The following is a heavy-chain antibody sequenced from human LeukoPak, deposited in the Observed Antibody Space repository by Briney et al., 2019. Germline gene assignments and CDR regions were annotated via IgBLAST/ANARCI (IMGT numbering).Heavy chain of an antibody. D-gene: IGHD2-15*01. CDR1: GGSFSSYA. J-gene: IGHJ4*02. CDR3: ARRSRDCSGGSCYAPFDY. V-gene: IGHV1-69*05. Sequence: SVKVSCKSSGGSFSSYAISWVRQAPGQGLEWMGGIIPIFGTPNYAQKFQGRVTIITDAPTGTAYMELSSLRSEDTAVYYCARRSRDCSGGSCYAPFDYWGQGTPVTVSS. CDR2: IIPIFGTP.